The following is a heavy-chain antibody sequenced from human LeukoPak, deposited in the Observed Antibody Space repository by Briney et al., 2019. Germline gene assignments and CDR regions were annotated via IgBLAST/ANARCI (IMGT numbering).Heavy chain of an antibody. V-gene: IGHV3-30*18. Sequence: PGGSLRLSCAASGFTFSSYGMHWVRQAPGKGLEWVAVISYDGSNKYYADSVKGRFTISRDNSKNTLYLQMNSLRAEDTAVCYCSKDPIGVTMIVGYWGQGTLVTVSS. CDR3: SKDPIGVTMIVGY. D-gene: IGHD3-22*01. J-gene: IGHJ4*02. CDR2: ISYDGSNK. CDR1: GFTFSSYG.